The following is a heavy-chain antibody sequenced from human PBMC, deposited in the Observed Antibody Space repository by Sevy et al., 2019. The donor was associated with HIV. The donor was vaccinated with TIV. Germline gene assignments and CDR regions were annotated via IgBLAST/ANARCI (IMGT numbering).Heavy chain of an antibody. CDR2: ISSSGSTI. CDR1: GFTFSDYY. CDR3: ARFTRGYYYYMDV. J-gene: IGHJ6*03. V-gene: IGHV3-11*01. D-gene: IGHD3-10*01. Sequence: GGSLRLSCAASGFTFSDYYMSWIRQAPGKGLEWISYISSSGSTIYYADSVKGRFTISRDNAKNSLYLQMNSLRAEDTAVYYCARFTRGYYYYMDVWGKRTTVTVSS.